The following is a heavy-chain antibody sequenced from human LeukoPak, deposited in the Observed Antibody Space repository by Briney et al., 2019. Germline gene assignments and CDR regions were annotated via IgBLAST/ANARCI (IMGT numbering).Heavy chain of an antibody. J-gene: IGHJ4*02. D-gene: IGHD3-22*01. V-gene: IGHV3-30-3*01. CDR2: ISNDGNKK. Sequence: GGSLRLSCTASGFTFSAHAMHWVRQAPGKGLEWLAVISNDGNKKFYADSEKGRFTISRDNSKNTLYLQVNSLRAEDTAVYYCAREGGSYDSSGFGDYWGQGTLVTVST. CDR1: GFTFSAHA. CDR3: AREGGSYDSSGFGDY.